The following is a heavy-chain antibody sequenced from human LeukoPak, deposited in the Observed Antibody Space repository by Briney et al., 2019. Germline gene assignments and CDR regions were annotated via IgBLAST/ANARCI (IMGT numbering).Heavy chain of an antibody. CDR1: GDSVSSDSAA. CDR3: ARSVNNWFDP. Sequence: SQTLSLTCAISGDSVSSDSAAWNWLRQSPSRGLEWLGRTFYRSKWYNDYAVSVKSLITINPDTSKNQFSLQLNSVTPEDTAVYYCARSVNNWFDPWGQGTLVTVSS. V-gene: IGHV6-1*01. CDR2: TFYRSKWYN. J-gene: IGHJ5*02. D-gene: IGHD2-8*01.